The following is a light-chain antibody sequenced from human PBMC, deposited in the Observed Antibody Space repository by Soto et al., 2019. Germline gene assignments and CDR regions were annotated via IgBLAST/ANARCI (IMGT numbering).Light chain of an antibody. CDR1: QGISSY. CDR2: AAS. CDR3: QKYNSAMWT. V-gene: IGKV1-27*01. J-gene: IGKJ1*01. Sequence: DIQMTQSPSSLSASVGGRVTITCRASQGISSYLAWYQQKPGKVPRLLIYAASTLQSGVPSRFSGSGSGTDFTLTISSLQPEDVAIYYCQKYNSAMWTFGQGTKVDIK.